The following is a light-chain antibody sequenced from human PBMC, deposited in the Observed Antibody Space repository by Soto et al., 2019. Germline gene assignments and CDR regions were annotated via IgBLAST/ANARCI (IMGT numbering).Light chain of an antibody. V-gene: IGKV1-39*01. Sequence: DIQMTQSPSSLSASVGDRVTITCLASQSISSYLNWYQQKPGKAPNLLIHAAFNLQSGVPSRFSGSGSGTDFTLTISSLQPEDFATYYCQQSYSTPSITFGQGTRLEIK. CDR3: QQSYSTPSIT. J-gene: IGKJ5*01. CDR1: QSISSY. CDR2: AAF.